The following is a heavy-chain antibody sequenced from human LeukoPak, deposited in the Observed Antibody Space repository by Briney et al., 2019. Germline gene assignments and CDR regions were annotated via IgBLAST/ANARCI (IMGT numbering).Heavy chain of an antibody. Sequence: GGSLSLSRAASGFTFSSYGMHWVRQAPGKGLEWVAVISYDGSNKYDADSVKGRFTISRDNSKKTLYMQMNSLGAEDAAVYYCGKGSWDAPILDCWGQGTLVTVSS. D-gene: IGHD1-26*01. V-gene: IGHV3-30*18. CDR2: ISYDGSNK. J-gene: IGHJ4*02. CDR1: GFTFSSYG. CDR3: GKGSWDAPILDC.